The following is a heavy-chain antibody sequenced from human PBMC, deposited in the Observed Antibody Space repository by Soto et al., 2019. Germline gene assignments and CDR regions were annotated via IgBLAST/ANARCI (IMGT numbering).Heavy chain of an antibody. V-gene: IGHV3-15*01. CDR2: IKSKTDGGTT. Sequence: GSLRLSCAASGFTFSNAWMSWVRQAPGKGLEWVGRIKSKTDGGTTDYAAPVKGRFTISRDDSKNTLYLQMNSLKTEDTAVYYCTTFLIAVAGTADYWGQVTLVTVSS. CDR3: TTFLIAVAGTADY. CDR1: GFTFSNAW. D-gene: IGHD6-19*01. J-gene: IGHJ4*02.